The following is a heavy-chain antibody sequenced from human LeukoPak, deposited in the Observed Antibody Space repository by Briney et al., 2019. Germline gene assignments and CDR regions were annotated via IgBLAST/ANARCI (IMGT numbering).Heavy chain of an antibody. V-gene: IGHV1-2*02. CDR2: INPNSGGT. Sequence: ASVKVSCKASGYTFSDYYMQWVRQTPGQGLEWMGWINPNSGGTNYAQKFQGRVTMTRDTSISTAYMELSSLRSEDTAVYYCARANHTAMVLPGGYWGQGTLVIVSS. J-gene: IGHJ4*02. D-gene: IGHD5-18*01. CDR1: GYTFSDYY. CDR3: ARANHTAMVLPGGY.